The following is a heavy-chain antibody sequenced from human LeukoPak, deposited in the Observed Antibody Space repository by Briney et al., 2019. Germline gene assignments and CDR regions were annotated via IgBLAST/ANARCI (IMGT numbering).Heavy chain of an antibody. J-gene: IGHJ5*02. V-gene: IGHV4-59*01. CDR2: IYYSGST. CDR1: GGSISSYY. D-gene: IGHD2-2*01. Sequence: SETLSLTCTVSGGSISSYYWSWIRQPPGKGLEWIGYIYYSGSTNYNPSLKSRVTISVDTSKNQFSLKLSSVTAADTAVYYCARSGGYCSSTSCYDCFDPWGQGTLVTVSS. CDR3: ARSGGYCSSTSCYDCFDP.